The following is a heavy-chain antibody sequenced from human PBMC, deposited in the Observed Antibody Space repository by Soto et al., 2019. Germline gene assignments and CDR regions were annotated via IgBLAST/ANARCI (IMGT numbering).Heavy chain of an antibody. CDR2: INAGNGNT. V-gene: IGHV1-3*01. D-gene: IGHD6-19*01. CDR1: GYTFTSYA. J-gene: IGHJ4*02. Sequence: GASVKVSCKASGYTFTSYAMHWVRQAPGQRLEWMGWINAGNGNTKYSQKFQGRVTITRDTSASTAYMELSSLRSEDTAVYYCARRCSSGWYFDYWGQGTLVTVSS. CDR3: ARRCSSGWYFDY.